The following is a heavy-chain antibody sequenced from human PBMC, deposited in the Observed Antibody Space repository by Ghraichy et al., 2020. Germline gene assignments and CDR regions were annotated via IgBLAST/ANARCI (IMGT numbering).Heavy chain of an antibody. CDR2: ISSSSSYI. CDR1: GFTFSSYS. J-gene: IGHJ6*03. CDR3: AGERDDFWSGYFSYYYYYYMDV. Sequence: GGSLRLSCAASGFTFSSYSMNWVRQAPGKGLEWVSSISSSSSYIYYADSVKGRFTISRDNAKNSLYLQMNSLRAEDTAVYYCAGERDDFWSGYFSYYYYYYMDVWGKGTTVTVSS. D-gene: IGHD3-3*01. V-gene: IGHV3-21*01.